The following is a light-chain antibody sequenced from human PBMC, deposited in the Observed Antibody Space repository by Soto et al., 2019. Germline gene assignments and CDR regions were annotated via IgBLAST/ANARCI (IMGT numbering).Light chain of an antibody. CDR3: SSYTSISTYV. V-gene: IGLV2-14*01. J-gene: IGLJ1*01. CDR1: SSDVGGYNY. CDR2: DVS. Sequence: QSVLTQPASLSGSPGQSITISCTGTSSDVGGYNYVSWYQQHPGKAPKLMIYDVSNRPSGVSNRFSGSKSGNTASLTISGLQAEDEADYYRSSYTSISTYVFGTGTKVTVL.